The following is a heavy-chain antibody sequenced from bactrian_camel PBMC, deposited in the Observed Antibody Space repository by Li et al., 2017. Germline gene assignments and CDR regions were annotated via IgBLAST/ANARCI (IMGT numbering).Heavy chain of an antibody. CDR1: GYTYNTDC. CDR2: MNSGGGYT. Sequence: VQLVESGGGLVQPGGSLRLSCLASGYTYNTDCMSWVRQAPGKGLEWASGMNSGGGYTLYADSVKGRFTISRDDAKNTLYLQMDSLQTDDTSMYYCATLGWARFDPNYWGQGTQVTVS. D-gene: IGHD3*01. J-gene: IGHJ4*01. CDR3: ATLGWARFDPNY. V-gene: IGHV3S40*01.